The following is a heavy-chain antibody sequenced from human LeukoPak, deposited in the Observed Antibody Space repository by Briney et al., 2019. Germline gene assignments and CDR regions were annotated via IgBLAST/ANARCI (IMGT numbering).Heavy chain of an antibody. V-gene: IGHV3-72*01. D-gene: IGHD3-22*01. J-gene: IGHJ4*02. Sequence: GGSLRLSCAASGFTFSDHFMDWVRQAPGKGLEWVGRTRNKANSYTTEYAASVKGRFTISRDDSKNSLDLQMNSLKTEDTAVYYCTTDLDSSGCPSDSWGQGTLVTVSS. CDR2: TRNKANSYTT. CDR1: GFTFSDHF. CDR3: TTDLDSSGCPSDS.